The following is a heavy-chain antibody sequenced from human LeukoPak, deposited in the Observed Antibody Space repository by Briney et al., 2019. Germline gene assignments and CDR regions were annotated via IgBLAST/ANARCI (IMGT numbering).Heavy chain of an antibody. D-gene: IGHD4-17*01. V-gene: IGHV3-64*01. CDR1: GFTFGSYA. CDR3: ARGGSDYGDYVGAFDI. Sequence: GGSLRLSCAASGFTFGSYAMHWVRQAPGKGLEYVSAISSNGGSTSYANSVRGRFTMSRDNSKNTLYLQMGSLRAEDMAVYYCARGGSDYGDYVGAFDIWGQGTMVTVSS. J-gene: IGHJ3*02. CDR2: ISSNGGST.